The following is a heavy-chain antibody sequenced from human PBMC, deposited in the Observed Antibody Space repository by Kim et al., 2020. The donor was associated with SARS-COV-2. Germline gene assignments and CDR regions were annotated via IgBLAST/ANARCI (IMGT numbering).Heavy chain of an antibody. CDR3: ARDPSGYCSSTTCSSVQGLDY. D-gene: IGHD2-2*01. CDR1: GGTFSNYA. V-gene: IGHV1-69*04. CDR2: IIPLLGIA. J-gene: IGHJ4*02. Sequence: SVKVSCKASGGTFSNYAISWVRQAPGQGLEWMGRIIPLLGIAEYAQKFQGRVTITADKSTSTAYMDLSSLRSEDTAVYYCARDPSGYCSSTTCSSVQGLDYWGQGTLITVSS.